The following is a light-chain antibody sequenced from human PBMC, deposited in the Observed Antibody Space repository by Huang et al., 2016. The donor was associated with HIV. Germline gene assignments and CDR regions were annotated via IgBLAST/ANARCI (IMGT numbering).Light chain of an antibody. CDR3: QQYNSWPPLFT. Sequence: ATLSCRASQSVSTNLDWYQQKPGQAPRLLIYGASTRATGVPAGFSGSGSGTEFTLTISSLQSEDSAVYYCQQYNSWPPLFTFGPGTKVDIK. V-gene: IGKV3-15*01. J-gene: IGKJ3*01. CDR1: QSVSTN. CDR2: GAS.